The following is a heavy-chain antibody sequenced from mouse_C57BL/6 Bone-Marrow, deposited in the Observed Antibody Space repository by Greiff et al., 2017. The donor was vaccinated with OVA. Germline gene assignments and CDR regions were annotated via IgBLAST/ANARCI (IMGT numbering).Heavy chain of an antibody. CDR2: IHPNSGST. Sequence: VQLQQPGAELVKPGASVKLSCKASGYTFTSYWMHWVKQRPGQGLEWIGMIHPNSGSTNYNEKFKSKATLTVDKSSSTAYMQSSGLTSDDSAVYYCARVQSLFDYWGQGTTLTVSS. CDR1: GYTFTSYW. CDR3: ARVQSLFDY. J-gene: IGHJ2*01. V-gene: IGHV1-64*01.